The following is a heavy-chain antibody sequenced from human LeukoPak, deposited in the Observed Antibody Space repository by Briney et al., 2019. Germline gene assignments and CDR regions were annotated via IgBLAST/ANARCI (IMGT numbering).Heavy chain of an antibody. CDR3: ARDWTGPFDTGSGYYDY. CDR1: GGTFSSYA. D-gene: IGHD3-22*01. CDR2: IIPIFGTA. J-gene: IGHJ4*02. Sequence: GASVTVSCKASGGTFSSYAISWVRQAPGQGLEWMGGIIPIFGTANYAQKFQGRVTITADESTSTAYMELSSLRSEDTAVYYCARDWTGPFDTGSGYYDYRGQGTLVTVSS. V-gene: IGHV1-69*01.